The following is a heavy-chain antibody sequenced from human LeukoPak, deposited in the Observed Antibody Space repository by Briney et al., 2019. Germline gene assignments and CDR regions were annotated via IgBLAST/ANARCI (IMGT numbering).Heavy chain of an antibody. V-gene: IGHV3-23*01. Sequence: PGGSLRLSCAASGFTFSAYAMAWVRQAPGKGLEWVSTISGSGGTTYSAGSVKGRFTISRDNSKNILYLQVNSLRAGDTAVYYCAKDYYYDSSGYYYGDAFDIWGQGTMVTVSS. CDR1: GFTFSAYA. CDR2: ISGSGGTT. J-gene: IGHJ3*02. CDR3: AKDYYYDSSGYYYGDAFDI. D-gene: IGHD3-22*01.